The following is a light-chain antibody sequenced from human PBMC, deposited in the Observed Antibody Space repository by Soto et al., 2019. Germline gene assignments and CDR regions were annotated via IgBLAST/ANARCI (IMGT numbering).Light chain of an antibody. CDR3: QQYNSYWS. CDR1: QSISSW. J-gene: IGKJ1*01. V-gene: IGKV1-5*01. CDR2: DAS. Sequence: DIQMTQFPSTLSASVGYRVTITCRASQSISSWLAWYQQKPGKAPKLLIYDASSLESGVPSRFSGSGSGTEFTLTISSLQPDDFATYYCQQYNSYWSFGQGTKVEIK.